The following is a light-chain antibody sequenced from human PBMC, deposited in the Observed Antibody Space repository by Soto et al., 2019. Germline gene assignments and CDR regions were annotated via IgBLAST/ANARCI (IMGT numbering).Light chain of an antibody. J-gene: IGKJ3*01. CDR3: QKYNSALFT. CDR2: AAS. Sequence: DIQMTQSPSSLSASVGDRVTITCRASQGISNYLAWYQQKPGKVPKLLIYAASTLQEGVPSRFSGSGSGTDFTLTNSSLQPEDVATYYCQKYNSALFTFGRGTKVDIK. CDR1: QGISNY. V-gene: IGKV1-27*01.